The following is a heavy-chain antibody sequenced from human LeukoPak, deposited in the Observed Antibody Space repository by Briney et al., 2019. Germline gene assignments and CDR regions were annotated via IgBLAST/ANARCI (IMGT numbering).Heavy chain of an antibody. V-gene: IGHV3-74*01. J-gene: IGHJ4*02. CDR1: GFTFSSYW. D-gene: IGHD5-24*01. Sequence: GGSLRLSCAASGFTFSSYWMHWVRQAPGKGLVWVSRVSSDGSSTTYADSVRGRFTVSRDNTKKTLYLQMNALRAEDTAVYYCVRDAWMASTPLDYWGQGTLVTVSS. CDR3: VRDAWMASTPLDY. CDR2: VSSDGSST.